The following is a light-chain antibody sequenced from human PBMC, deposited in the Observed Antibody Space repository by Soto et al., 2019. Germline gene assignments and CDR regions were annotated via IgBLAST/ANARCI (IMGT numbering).Light chain of an antibody. CDR3: QQYNSYPLT. CDR1: QSISSW. CDR2: KAS. V-gene: IGKV1-5*03. J-gene: IGKJ5*01. Sequence: DIQMTQSPSTLSASVGDRVTITCRASQSISSWLAWYQQKPGKAPKLLIYKASSLESGVPSRFSGSGSGTEFTLTISSLQHDDFATYYCQQYNSYPLTFGQGTRLEIK.